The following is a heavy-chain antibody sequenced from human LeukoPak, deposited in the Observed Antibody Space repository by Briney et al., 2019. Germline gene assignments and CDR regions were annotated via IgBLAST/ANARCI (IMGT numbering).Heavy chain of an antibody. D-gene: IGHD7-27*01. CDR2: INHSGST. Sequence: PSETLPLTCAVYGGSFSDYYWTWIRQPPGKGLEWIGEINHSGSTNYSPSLKNRVTISVDTSKSQFSLKLTSVTAADTAEYYCARRTWGSGAGYFDFWGQGTLVTVSS. CDR1: GGSFSDYY. V-gene: IGHV4-34*01. J-gene: IGHJ4*02. CDR3: ARRTWGSGAGYFDF.